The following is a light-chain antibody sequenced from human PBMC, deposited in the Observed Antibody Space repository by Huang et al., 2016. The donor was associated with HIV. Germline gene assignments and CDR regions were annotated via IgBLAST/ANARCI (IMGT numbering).Light chain of an antibody. J-gene: IGKJ1*01. Sequence: DIQMTQSPSSLSASVGDRVTITCRASQSISSYLNWYQQKPGKAPKVLIYAASSLQGGVPSRFSGSGSGTDFTLTISSLQPEDFATYYCQQTYSTPWTFGQGTKVEIK. CDR1: QSISSY. V-gene: IGKV1-39*01. CDR2: AAS. CDR3: QQTYSTPWT.